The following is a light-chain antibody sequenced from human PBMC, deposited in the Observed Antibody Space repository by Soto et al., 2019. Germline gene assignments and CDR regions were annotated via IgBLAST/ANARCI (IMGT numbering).Light chain of an antibody. CDR2: DVN. J-gene: IGLJ2*01. Sequence: QSALTQPASVSGSPGQSIAISCTGTSSDIGGYNYVSWYQQHPGEAPKLMIFDVNSRPSGVSDRFSGSKSGNTASLTISGLQAADEAAYYCSSYTSSSTVVFGGGTKLTVL. V-gene: IGLV2-14*01. CDR1: SSDIGGYNY. CDR3: SSYTSSSTVV.